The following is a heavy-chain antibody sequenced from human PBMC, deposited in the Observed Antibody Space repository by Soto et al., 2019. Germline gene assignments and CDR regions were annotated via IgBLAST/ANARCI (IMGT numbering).Heavy chain of an antibody. Sequence: QVQLQESGPGVVKPSQTLSLTCIVSGVSISSGDDYWSWIRQPPGKGLEWIGYIYSSGSTYCNPSLRSRATISADTSKNQFSLELTSVTAADPAVYYCARGGGYDYWGQGALVTVSS. CDR1: GVSISSGDDY. J-gene: IGHJ4*02. CDR3: ARGGGYDY. CDR2: IYSSGST. V-gene: IGHV4-30-4*01. D-gene: IGHD3-22*01.